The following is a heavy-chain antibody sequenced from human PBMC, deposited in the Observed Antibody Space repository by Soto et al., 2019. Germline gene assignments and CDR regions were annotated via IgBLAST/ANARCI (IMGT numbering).Heavy chain of an antibody. V-gene: IGHV1-18*01. CDR3: AYFHASPAQPGYCYGMDV. J-gene: IGHJ6*02. D-gene: IGHD2-2*01. Sequence: QVQLVQSGAEVKKPGASVKVSCKASGYTFTSYGISWVRQAPGQGLEWMGWISAYNGNTNYAQKLQGRVTMTTDTSTSTAYMELRSLRSDDTAVYYCAYFHASPAQPGYCYGMDVWGQGTTVTVSS. CDR2: ISAYNGNT. CDR1: GYTFTSYG.